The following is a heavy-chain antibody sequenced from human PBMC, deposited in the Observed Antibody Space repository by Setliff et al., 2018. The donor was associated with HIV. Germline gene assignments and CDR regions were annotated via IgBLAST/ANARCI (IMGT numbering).Heavy chain of an antibody. V-gene: IGHV4-38-2*02. Sequence: SETLSLTCTVSAYSIGSSYNWGWIRQSPGKGLEWIANIYHTGRPFYNPSLQSRVTLSVDTSKHQFSLKLSSVTAADTAVYYCARVQMAYAAFDVWGQGTMVTVSS. J-gene: IGHJ3*01. CDR1: AYSIGSSYN. CDR3: ARVQMAYAAFDV. D-gene: IGHD4-17*01. CDR2: IYHTGRP.